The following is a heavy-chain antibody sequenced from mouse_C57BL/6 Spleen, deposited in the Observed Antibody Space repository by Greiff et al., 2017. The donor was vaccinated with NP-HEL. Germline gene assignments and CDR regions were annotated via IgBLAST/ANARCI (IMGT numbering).Heavy chain of an antibody. V-gene: IGHV1-59*01. J-gene: IGHJ3*01. CDR2: IDPSDSYT. CDR1: GYTFTSYW. CDR3: ATPYSNYFFAY. Sequence: VQLQQPGAELVRPGTSVKLSCKASGYTFTSYWMHWVKQRPGQGLEWIGVIDPSDSYTNYNQKFKGKATLTVDTSSSTAYMQLSSLTSEDSAVYYCATPYSNYFFAYWGQGTLVTVSA. D-gene: IGHD2-5*01.